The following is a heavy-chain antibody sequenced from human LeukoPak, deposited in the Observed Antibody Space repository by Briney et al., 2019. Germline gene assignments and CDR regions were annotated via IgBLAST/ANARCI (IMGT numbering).Heavy chain of an antibody. CDR1: GFTFTSYN. V-gene: IGHV3-21*04. Sequence: GGSPRLSCAASGFTFTSYNMNWVRQAPGKGLEWVSSITSSSSYIYYADSVKGRFTISRDNAKNSLYLQMNSLTSEDMALYYCAKGSVEYSYGYYMDVWGKGTTVTVSS. CDR2: ITSSSSYI. CDR3: AKGSVEYSYGYYMDV. D-gene: IGHD5-18*01. J-gene: IGHJ6*03.